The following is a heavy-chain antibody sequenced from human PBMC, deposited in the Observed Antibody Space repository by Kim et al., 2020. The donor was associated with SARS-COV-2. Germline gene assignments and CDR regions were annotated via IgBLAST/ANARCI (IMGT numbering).Heavy chain of an antibody. CDR3: EKAATESGGSCYAADY. D-gene: IGHD2-15*01. V-gene: IGHV3-23*01. Sequence: GGSLRLSCAASGFTFSSYAMSWVRQAPGKGLEWVSAISGSGGSTYYADSVKGRVTISRDNSKNTLYLKMNSRRDEDTAVYYCEKAATESGGSCYAADYWGQGTLVTVSS. CDR2: ISGSGGST. J-gene: IGHJ4*02. CDR1: GFTFSSYA.